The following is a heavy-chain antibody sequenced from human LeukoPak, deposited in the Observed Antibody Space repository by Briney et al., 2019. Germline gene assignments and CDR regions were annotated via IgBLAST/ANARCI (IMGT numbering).Heavy chain of an antibody. J-gene: IGHJ4*02. CDR3: ARYSNHVDYFDS. D-gene: IGHD4-11*01. CDR2: VYYTGTS. Sequence: SETLSLTCTVSGDSVSSHYWGWIRQPPGKGLEWIAYVYYTGTSNYNSSLKSRVTISIDTSKNQFSLKLISVTAADTAVYYCARYSNHVDYFDSWGQGTLVTVSS. V-gene: IGHV4-59*02. CDR1: GDSVSSHY.